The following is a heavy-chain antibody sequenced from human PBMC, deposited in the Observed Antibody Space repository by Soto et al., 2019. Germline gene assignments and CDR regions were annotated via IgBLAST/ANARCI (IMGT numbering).Heavy chain of an antibody. J-gene: IGHJ4*02. CDR2: IIPIFGTA. V-gene: IGHV1-69*01. Sequence: QVQLVQSGAEVKKPGSSVKVSCKASGGTFSSYAISWVRQAPGQGLEWLGGIIPIFGTANDAQKFQGRVTITADESTSTAYIELSSLRSENTAVYYGASTIGAFPYYYDSSGYFGYWGQGTLVTVSS. D-gene: IGHD3-22*01. CDR3: ASTIGAFPYYYDSSGYFGY. CDR1: GGTFSSYA.